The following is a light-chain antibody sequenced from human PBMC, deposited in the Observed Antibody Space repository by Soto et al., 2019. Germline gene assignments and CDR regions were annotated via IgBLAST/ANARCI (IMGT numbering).Light chain of an antibody. CDR1: ASNIGANYG. Sequence: QSVLTQPPSVSGAPGQRVTISCTGGASNIGANYGVHWYQQLPGTAPKLLIYGTSNRPSGVPDRFSGSKSGTSASLAITGLQAEDEAHYFCQSYDFTLGAFWVFGGGTKLTVL. CDR2: GTS. J-gene: IGLJ3*02. CDR3: QSYDFTLGAFWV. V-gene: IGLV1-40*01.